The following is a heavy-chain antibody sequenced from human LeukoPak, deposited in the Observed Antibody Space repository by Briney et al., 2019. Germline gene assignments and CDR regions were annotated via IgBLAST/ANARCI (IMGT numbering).Heavy chain of an antibody. Sequence: SETLSLTCAVYGGSFSGYYWSWIRQPPGKGLEWIGEINHSGSTNYNPSLKCRVTISVDTSKNQFSLKLSSVTAADTAVYYCARGRYSSGWYPDYWGQGTLVTVSS. CDR2: INHSGST. CDR1: GGSFSGYY. J-gene: IGHJ4*02. CDR3: ARGRYSSGWYPDY. D-gene: IGHD6-19*01. V-gene: IGHV4-34*01.